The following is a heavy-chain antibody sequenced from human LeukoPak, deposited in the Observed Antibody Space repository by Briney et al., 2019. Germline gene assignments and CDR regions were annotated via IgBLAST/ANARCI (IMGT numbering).Heavy chain of an antibody. Sequence: PSGTLSLTCAVSGGSICSSNWWSWVRQPPGKGLEWIGEIYHSGSTNYNPSLKSRVTISVDTSKNQFSLKLSSVTAADTAVYYCARARGDYSSTHFDYWGQGTLVTVSS. CDR3: ARARGDYSSTHFDY. D-gene: IGHD6-13*01. V-gene: IGHV4-4*02. J-gene: IGHJ4*02. CDR2: IYHSGST. CDR1: GGSICSSNW.